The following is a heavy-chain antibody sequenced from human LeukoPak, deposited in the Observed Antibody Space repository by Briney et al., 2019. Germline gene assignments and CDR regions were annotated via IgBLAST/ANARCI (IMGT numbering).Heavy chain of an antibody. CDR3: ACVVSSDDFFDY. CDR2: IYYSGSS. Sequence: PSETLSLTCTVSGGSISSYYWSWIRQPPGKGLEWIGYIYYSGSSNYNPSLKSRVTISVDKSKNQFSLKLSSVTAADTAVYYCACVVSSDDFFDYWGQGTLVTVSS. V-gene: IGHV4-59*12. CDR1: GGSISSYY. J-gene: IGHJ4*02. D-gene: IGHD2-2*01.